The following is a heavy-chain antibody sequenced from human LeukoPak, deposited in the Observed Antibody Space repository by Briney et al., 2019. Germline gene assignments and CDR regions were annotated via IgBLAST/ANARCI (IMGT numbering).Heavy chain of an antibody. D-gene: IGHD6-6*01. J-gene: IGHJ4*02. V-gene: IGHV4-39*07. CDR3: ARGLYEQLDY. CDR1: GGSISSSSYY. Sequence: SETLSLTCTVSGGSISSSSYYWGWIRQPPGKGLEWIGSIYYSGSTYYNPSLKSRVTISVDTSKNQFSLKLSSVTAADTAVYYCARGLYEQLDYWGQGTLVTVSS. CDR2: IYYSGST.